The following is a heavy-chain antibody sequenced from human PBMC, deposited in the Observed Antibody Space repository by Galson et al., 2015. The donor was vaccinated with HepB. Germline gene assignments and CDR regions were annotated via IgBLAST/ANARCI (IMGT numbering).Heavy chain of an antibody. J-gene: IGHJ4*02. V-gene: IGHV3-30-3*01. Sequence: SLRLSCAASGFTFTRYAIHWVRQAPGKGLEWVAFISYDGSNKFYGEFVKGRFTISRDNSKNTVYVQMNRLKPEDTAVYYCARDMGKVPPNYFDYWGQGTLVTVSS. CDR3: ARDMGKVPPNYFDY. D-gene: IGHD7-27*01. CDR1: GFTFTRYA. CDR2: ISYDGSNK.